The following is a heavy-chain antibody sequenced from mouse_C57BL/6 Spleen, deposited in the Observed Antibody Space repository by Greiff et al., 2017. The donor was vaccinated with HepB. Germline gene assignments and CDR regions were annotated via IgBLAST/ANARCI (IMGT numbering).Heavy chain of an antibody. J-gene: IGHJ3*01. D-gene: IGHD4-1*02. CDR1: GYTFTSYW. V-gene: IGHV1-64*01. Sequence: QVQLQQPGAELVKPGASVKLSCKASGYTFTSYWMHWVKQRPGQGLEWIGMIHPNSGSTNYNEKLKSKATLTVDKSSSTAYMQLSSLTSEDSAVYYCAREQLGRGWAWFAYWGQGTLVTVSA. CDR2: IHPNSGST. CDR3: AREQLGRGWAWFAY.